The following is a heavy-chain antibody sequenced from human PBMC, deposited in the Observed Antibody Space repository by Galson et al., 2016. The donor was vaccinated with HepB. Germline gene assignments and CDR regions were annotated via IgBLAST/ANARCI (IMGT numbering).Heavy chain of an antibody. CDR2: LDYDGDK. D-gene: IGHD5-24*01. Sequence: PALVKPTQTLTLTCTFSGFSLTTRGMCVSWIRQPPGKPLEWLARLDYDGDKYYTPSLRTSLSISTDTSKNKVVLTMTSMDPVDTATYYCARMRVGDAYNPWYFYHWGQGTLVTVS. CDR3: ARMRVGDAYNPWYFYH. V-gene: IGHV2-70*11. CDR1: GFSLTTRGMC. J-gene: IGHJ4*02.